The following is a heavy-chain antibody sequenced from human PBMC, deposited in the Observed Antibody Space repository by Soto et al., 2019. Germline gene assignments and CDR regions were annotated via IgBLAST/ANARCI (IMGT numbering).Heavy chain of an antibody. V-gene: IGHV4-59*08. Sequence: SETLSLTCTVSGDSIGTYNWGWIRQPPGKRLEWIGYIYSNGGTSYNPALKSRVTISVDTSTKQFSLKLSSVTAADTAVYYCARPHGGSSGWDNWFDPWGQGTLVTVSS. CDR2: IYSNGGT. CDR1: GDSIGTYN. D-gene: IGHD6-25*01. CDR3: ARPHGGSSGWDNWFDP. J-gene: IGHJ5*02.